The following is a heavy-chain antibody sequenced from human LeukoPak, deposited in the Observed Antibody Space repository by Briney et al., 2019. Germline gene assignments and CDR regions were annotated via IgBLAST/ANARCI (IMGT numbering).Heavy chain of an antibody. CDR1: GFTFSYYN. CDR2: ISGSGTSI. J-gene: IGHJ1*01. D-gene: IGHD4/OR15-4a*01. V-gene: IGHV3-48*02. Sequence: GGSLRLTCAASGFTFSYYNMNWVCQAPGKGLEWVSYISGSGTSIQYADSVKGRFTISRDNAKNSLYLQMDSLRDEDTAVYYCARDPGGPNMDEYFQQWGQGTLVTVSS. CDR3: ARDPGGPNMDEYFQQ.